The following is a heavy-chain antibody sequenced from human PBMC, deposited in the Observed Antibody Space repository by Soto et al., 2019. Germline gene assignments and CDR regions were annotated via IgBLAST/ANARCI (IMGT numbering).Heavy chain of an antibody. CDR2: IYHTGSS. Sequence: SETLSLTCAVSGASISTNNWWTWARQPPGKGLEWIGEIYHTGSSNYNPSLKNRVTISVDKSKNQFSLTLSSVTAADTAVYYCARFDYYDSSGYLDFGPKWGQGTLVTVSS. CDR3: ARFDYYDSSGYLDFGPK. CDR1: GASISTNNW. J-gene: IGHJ4*02. D-gene: IGHD3-22*01. V-gene: IGHV4-4*02.